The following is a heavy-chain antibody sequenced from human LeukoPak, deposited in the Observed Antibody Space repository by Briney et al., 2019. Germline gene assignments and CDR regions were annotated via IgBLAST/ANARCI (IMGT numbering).Heavy chain of an antibody. CDR1: GFTFSSYG. V-gene: IGHV3-33*08. J-gene: IGHJ4*02. D-gene: IGHD1-26*01. Sequence: PGGSLRLSCAASGFTFSSYGMHWVRQAPGKGLEWVAVIWYDGSKKYYADSVKGRFIISRDNSRNTLYLQMNSLRVEDTTVYYCAREAVGGATYDYWGQGTLVTVSS. CDR3: AREAVGGATYDY. CDR2: IWYDGSKK.